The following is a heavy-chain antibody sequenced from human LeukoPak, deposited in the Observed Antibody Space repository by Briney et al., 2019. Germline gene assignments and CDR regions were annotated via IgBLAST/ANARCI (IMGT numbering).Heavy chain of an antibody. CDR2: IYYSGST. Sequence: SETLSLTCTVSGGSISSSSYYWGWIRQPPGKGLEWIGSIYYSGSTYYNPSLKSRVTISVDTSKNQFSLKLSSVTAADTAVYYCASTYGSGSGVDYWGQGTLVTVSS. J-gene: IGHJ4*02. CDR3: ASTYGSGSGVDY. CDR1: GGSISSSSYY. D-gene: IGHD3-10*01. V-gene: IGHV4-39*07.